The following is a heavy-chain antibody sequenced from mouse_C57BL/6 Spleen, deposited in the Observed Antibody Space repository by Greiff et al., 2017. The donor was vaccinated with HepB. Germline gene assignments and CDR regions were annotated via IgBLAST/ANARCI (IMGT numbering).Heavy chain of an antibody. J-gene: IGHJ3*01. CDR2: ISSGSSTI. Sequence: EVMLVESGGGLVKPGGSLKLSCAASGFTFSDYGMHWVRQAPEKGLEWVAYISSGSSTIYYADTVKGRFTISRDNAKNTLFLQMTSLRSEDTAMYYCARPGAMVVERAWFAYWGQGTLVTVSA. CDR3: ARPGAMVVERAWFAY. D-gene: IGHD1-1*01. CDR1: GFTFSDYG. V-gene: IGHV5-17*01.